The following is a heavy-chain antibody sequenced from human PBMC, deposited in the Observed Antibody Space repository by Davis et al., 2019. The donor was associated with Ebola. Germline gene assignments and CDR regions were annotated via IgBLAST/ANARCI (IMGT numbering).Heavy chain of an antibody. CDR1: AYNFTNYW. V-gene: IGHV5-10-1*01. CDR3: ARTFPHDY. Sequence: KVSCKGSAYNFTNYWISWVRQMPGKGLEWMGRIDPSDSYTNYSPSFQGHVTISADKSINTAYLQWSSLKASDTAVYYCARTFPHDYWGQGTLVTVSS. CDR2: IDPSDSYT. D-gene: IGHD2/OR15-2a*01. J-gene: IGHJ4*02.